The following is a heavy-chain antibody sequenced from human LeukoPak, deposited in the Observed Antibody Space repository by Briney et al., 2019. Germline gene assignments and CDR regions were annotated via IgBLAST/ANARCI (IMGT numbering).Heavy chain of an antibody. V-gene: IGHV1-69*04. D-gene: IGHD6-25*01. J-gene: IGHJ5*02. CDR1: GGTFSSYA. CDR3: ARAVAARDRYNWFDP. Sequence: ASVKVSCKASGGTFSSYAISWVRQAPGQGLEWMGRIIPILGIANYAQKFQGRVTITADKSTSTAYMELSSLRSEDTAVYYCARAVAARDRYNWFDPWGQGTLVTVSS. CDR2: IIPILGIA.